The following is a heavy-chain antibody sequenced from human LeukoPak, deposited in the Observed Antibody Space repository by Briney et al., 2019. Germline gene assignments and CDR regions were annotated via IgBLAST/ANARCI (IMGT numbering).Heavy chain of an antibody. V-gene: IGHV3-33*08. CDR3: ARGLRYCSGGSCYTNWFDP. CDR2: IWYDGSNK. J-gene: IGHJ5*02. CDR1: GFTFSSYW. D-gene: IGHD2-15*01. Sequence: PGGSLRLSCAASGFTFSSYWMTWVRQAPGKGLEWVAVIWYDGSNKYYADSVKGRLTISRDNSKNTLYLQMNSLRAEDTAVYYCARGLRYCSGGSCYTNWFDPWGQGTLVTVSS.